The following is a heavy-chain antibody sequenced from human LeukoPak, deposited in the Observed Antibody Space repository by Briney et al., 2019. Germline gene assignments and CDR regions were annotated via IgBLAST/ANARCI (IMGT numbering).Heavy chain of an antibody. CDR2: ISGSGYNT. J-gene: IGHJ4*02. CDR1: GFTFSSYA. Sequence: PPGGSLRLSCAASGFTFSSYAMSWVRQAPGKGLEWVPGISGSGYNTFNADSLKGRFTISRDNSRNTLYLQMNSLRAEDTAVYYCAKQNGAAVISHFDYWGQGTLVTVSS. V-gene: IGHV3-23*01. D-gene: IGHD2-21*01. CDR3: AKQNGAAVISHFDY.